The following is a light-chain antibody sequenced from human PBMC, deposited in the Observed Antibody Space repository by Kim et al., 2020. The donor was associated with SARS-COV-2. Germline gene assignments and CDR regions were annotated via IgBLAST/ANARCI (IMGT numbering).Light chain of an antibody. CDR2: GAS. Sequence: PGERATLSCRASQSVSSSLAWYQQRPGQTPRLLIYGASTRATGIPDRFSGSGSGTDFILTISRLEPEDFAIYYCQQYADSSLRFGGGTKVDI. J-gene: IGKJ4*01. CDR3: QQYADSSLR. CDR1: QSVSSS. V-gene: IGKV3-20*01.